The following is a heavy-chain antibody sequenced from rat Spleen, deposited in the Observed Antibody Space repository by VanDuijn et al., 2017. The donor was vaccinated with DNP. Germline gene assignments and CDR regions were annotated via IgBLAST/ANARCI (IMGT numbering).Heavy chain of an antibody. Sequence: EVQLVEAGGGLVQPGRSLKLSCVASGFIISDYYMAWVRQVPTKGLEWVAYISYDGGRTYNGDSVKGRFTISRDNAKNTLYLQMNSLRSEDTATYYCARHVLPLRVWDYWGQGVMVTVSS. J-gene: IGHJ2*01. CDR1: GFIISDYY. CDR2: ISYDGGRT. CDR3: ARHVLPLRVWDY. V-gene: IGHV5-22*01. D-gene: IGHD1-4*01.